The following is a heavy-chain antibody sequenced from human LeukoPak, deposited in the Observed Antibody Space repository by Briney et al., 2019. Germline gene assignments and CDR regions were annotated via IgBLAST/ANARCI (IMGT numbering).Heavy chain of an antibody. Sequence: SQTLSLTCTVSGGSISSGSYYWSWIRQPAGKGLEWIGRIYTSGSTNYNPSLKSRVTISVDTSKNQFSLKLSSVTAADTAVYYCARVHSSDAFDIWGQGTMVTVSS. CDR2: IYTSGST. CDR1: GGSISSGSYY. D-gene: IGHD2-15*01. J-gene: IGHJ3*02. V-gene: IGHV4-61*02. CDR3: ARVHSSDAFDI.